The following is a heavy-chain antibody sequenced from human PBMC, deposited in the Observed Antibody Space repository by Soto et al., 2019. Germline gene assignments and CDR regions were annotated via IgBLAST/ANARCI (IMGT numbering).Heavy chain of an antibody. CDR2: IKTKSQGETT. CDR1: GFTFSSAW. CDR3: TTGSYEDY. J-gene: IGHJ4*02. Sequence: EVQLVESGGGLVKPGGSLRLSCAASGFTFSSAWMNWVRQAPGKGLEWVGRIKTKSQGETTDYPAPVKGRFTIFRDDSKNTLYLQMNSLKTEDTAVYYCTTGSYEDYWGQGTLVTVSS. V-gene: IGHV3-15*07. D-gene: IGHD1-26*01.